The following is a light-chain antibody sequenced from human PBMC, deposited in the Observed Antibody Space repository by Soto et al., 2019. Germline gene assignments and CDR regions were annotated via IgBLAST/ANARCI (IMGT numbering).Light chain of an antibody. CDR3: QQFSGYPLP. J-gene: IGKJ5*01. Sequence: IQLTQSPSSLSASVGDRVTITCRASQGISSHLAWYQQRPGKAPVLLIYGASNLQSGVPSRFSGSGSGTAFTLTISSLQPEHFATYYCQQFSGYPLPFGQGTRLEIK. CDR1: QGISSH. CDR2: GAS. V-gene: IGKV1-9*01.